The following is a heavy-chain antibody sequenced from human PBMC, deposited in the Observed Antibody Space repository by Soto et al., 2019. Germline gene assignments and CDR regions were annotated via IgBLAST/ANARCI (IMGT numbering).Heavy chain of an antibody. V-gene: IGHV3-23*01. D-gene: IGHD1-1*01. CDR2: ITASGDST. CDR3: VEPGAYWTR. Sequence: EVQLLESGGGLVQPGGSLRLSCAASGFSFSGYAMSWVRQAPGKGLEWVSSITASGDSTYYADSVKGRFTISRDNSKNILYLHLNILRVDDTALYYCVEPGAYWTRWGQGTLVTVSS. J-gene: IGHJ4*02. CDR1: GFSFSGYA.